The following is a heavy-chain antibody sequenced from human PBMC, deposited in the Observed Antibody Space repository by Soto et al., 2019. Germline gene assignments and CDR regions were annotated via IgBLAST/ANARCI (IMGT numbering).Heavy chain of an antibody. D-gene: IGHD3-10*01. CDR1: SGSISSSNW. CDR2: IYHSGST. J-gene: IGHJ4*02. V-gene: IGHV4-4*02. CDR3: ARVGYGELLSELFFDY. Sequence: SETLSLTCAVSSGSISSSNWWSWVRQPPGKGLEWIGEIYHSGSTNYNPSLKSRVTISVDKSKNQFSLKLSSVTAADTAVYYCARVGYGELLSELFFDYWGQGTLVTVSS.